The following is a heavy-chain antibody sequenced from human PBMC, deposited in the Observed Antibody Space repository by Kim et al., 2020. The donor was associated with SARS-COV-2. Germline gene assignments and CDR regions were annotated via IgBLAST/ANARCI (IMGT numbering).Heavy chain of an antibody. J-gene: IGHJ4*02. CDR1: GYTFTSYG. Sequence: ASVKVSCKASGYTFTSYGISWVRQAPGQGLEWMGWISAYNGNTNYAQKLQGRVTMTTDTSTSTAYMELRSLRSDDTAVYYCAREMSSRYTIFGVGISPTPAVDYWGQGTLVTVSS. CDR2: ISAYNGNT. CDR3: AREMSSRYTIFGVGISPTPAVDY. V-gene: IGHV1-18*01. D-gene: IGHD3-3*01.